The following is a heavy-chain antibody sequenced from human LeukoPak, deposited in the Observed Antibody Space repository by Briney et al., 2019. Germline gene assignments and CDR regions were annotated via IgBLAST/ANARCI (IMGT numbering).Heavy chain of an antibody. V-gene: IGHV3-33*01. CDR2: IWYDGSNK. J-gene: IGHJ4*02. Sequence: PGRSLRLSCAASGFTFSSYGMHWVRQAPGKGLEWVAVIWYDGSNKYYADSVKGRFTISRDNTKNTLYLQMNSLRAEDTAVYYCARDPLDSSGWPTLDYWGQGTLVTVSS. CDR1: GFTFSSYG. D-gene: IGHD6-19*01. CDR3: ARDPLDSSGWPTLDY.